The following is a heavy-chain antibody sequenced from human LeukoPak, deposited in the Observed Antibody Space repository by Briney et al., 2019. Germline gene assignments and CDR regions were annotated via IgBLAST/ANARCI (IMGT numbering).Heavy chain of an antibody. D-gene: IGHD1-26*01. CDR3: ARDPSGTYYPRVSGALDI. V-gene: IGHV3-21*01. CDR2: ISSSSSYI. CDR1: GFTFSTYS. J-gene: IGHJ3*02. Sequence: GGSLRLSCAASGFTFSTYSMNWVRQAPGKGLEWVSSISSSSSYIYYADSVKGRFTISRDDAKNSLYLQMDSLRAEDTAVYYCARDPSGTYYPRVSGALDIWGQGTMVTVSS.